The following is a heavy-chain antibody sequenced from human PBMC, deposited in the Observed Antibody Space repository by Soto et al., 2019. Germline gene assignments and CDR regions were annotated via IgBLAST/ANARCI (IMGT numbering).Heavy chain of an antibody. D-gene: IGHD2-2*01. CDR3: ASPYLVLVPAAMHSYYYYGMDV. CDR1: GYTFTSYA. Sequence: SVKVSCKASGYTFTSYAMHWVRQAPGQRLEWMGWIIPIIGTANYAQKYQGRVTITADESTSTAYMELSSLRSEDTAVYHCASPYLVLVPAAMHSYYYYGMDVWGQGTTVTVS. J-gene: IGHJ6*02. CDR2: IIPIIGTA. V-gene: IGHV1-69*13.